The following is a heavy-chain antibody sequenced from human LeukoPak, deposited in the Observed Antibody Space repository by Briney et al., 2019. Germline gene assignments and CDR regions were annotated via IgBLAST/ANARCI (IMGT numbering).Heavy chain of an antibody. J-gene: IGHJ4*02. Sequence: GGSLRLSCAASGFTFSTSWMAWVRQAPGNGLEWVADIKQDGSEKHHVDSVKGRFTISRDNAKISLYLQVNSLRAEDTAVYYCARDRGWLQFDSWGQGTLVTVSS. CDR1: GFTFSTSW. CDR2: IKQDGSEK. D-gene: IGHD5-24*01. CDR3: ARDRGWLQFDS. V-gene: IGHV3-7*04.